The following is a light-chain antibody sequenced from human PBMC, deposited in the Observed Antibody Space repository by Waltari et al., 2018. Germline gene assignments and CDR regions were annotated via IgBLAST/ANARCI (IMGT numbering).Light chain of an antibody. CDR2: GGN. CDR1: SSDVGSSNL. V-gene: IGLV2-23*01. CDR3: CSYAGASTVV. Sequence: QSALTQPASVSGSPGQSITISFPGTSSDVGSSNLVSWYQHHPGKAPNLLIYGGNKRPSGVSNRFSGSKSGNTASLTISGLQAEDEADYYCCSYAGASTVVFGGGTRVTVL. J-gene: IGLJ2*01.